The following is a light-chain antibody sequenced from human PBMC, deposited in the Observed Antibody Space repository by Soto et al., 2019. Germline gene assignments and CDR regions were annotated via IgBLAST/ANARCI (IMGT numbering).Light chain of an antibody. CDR3: SSFTSTSTRL. CDR1: SXDIGSYDY. V-gene: IGLV2-14*01. CDR2: EVT. Sequence: QSVLTQPASVSGSPGQSITISCTGTSXDIGSYDYVSWYQQHPGKAPNLIIYEVTDRPSGVSNRFSGSKSGNTASLTISGLQADDEADYYCSSFTSTSTRLFGSGTKVTVL. J-gene: IGLJ1*01.